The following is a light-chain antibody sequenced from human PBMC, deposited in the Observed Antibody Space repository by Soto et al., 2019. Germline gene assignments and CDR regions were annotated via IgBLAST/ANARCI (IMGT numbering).Light chain of an antibody. J-gene: IGKJ1*01. V-gene: IGKV1-5*03. CDR2: KAS. Sequence: DIQMTQSPSTLSVSVGDRVTITCRASQTISSWLAWYQQKTGKAPKLLIYKASTLKSGVPSRFSGSGSGTEFTLTISSLQPDDFATYYCQHYNSYSEAFGQGTKVDIK. CDR1: QTISSW. CDR3: QHYNSYSEA.